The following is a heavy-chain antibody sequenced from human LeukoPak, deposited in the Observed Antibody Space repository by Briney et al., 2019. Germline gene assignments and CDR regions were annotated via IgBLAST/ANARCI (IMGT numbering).Heavy chain of an antibody. J-gene: IGHJ4*02. Sequence: PGRSLRLSCAASGFTFSSYAMHWVRQAPGKGLEWVAVISYDGSNKYYADSVKGRFTISRDNAKNSLYLQMNSLRAEDTAVYYCARPNYYGSGSFDDHWGQGTLVTVSS. CDR2: ISYDGSNK. CDR1: GFTFSSYA. V-gene: IGHV3-30-3*01. CDR3: ARPNYYGSGSFDDH. D-gene: IGHD3-10*01.